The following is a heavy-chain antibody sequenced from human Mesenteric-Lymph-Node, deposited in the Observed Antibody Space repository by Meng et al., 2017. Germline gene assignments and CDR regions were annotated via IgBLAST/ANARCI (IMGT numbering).Heavy chain of an antibody. CDR2: ISYSDSTI. D-gene: IGHD2-21*02. J-gene: IGHJ4*02. CDR1: GFTFSGYE. V-gene: IGHV3-48*03. CDR3: AKEGLISYFDY. Sequence: GESLKISCAASGFTFSGYEMNWVRQAPGKGLEWISYISYSDSTIYYADSVKGRFTISRDSAKNSLYLQMNSLRADDTAVYYCAKEGLISYFDYWGQGTLVTVSS.